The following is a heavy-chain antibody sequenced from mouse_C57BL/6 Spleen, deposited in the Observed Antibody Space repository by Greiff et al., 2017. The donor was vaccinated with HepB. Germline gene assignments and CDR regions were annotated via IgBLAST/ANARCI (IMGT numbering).Heavy chain of an antibody. V-gene: IGHV1-54*01. CDR1: GYAFTNYL. CDR3: AGSRKTIYDSYQFLYYSAMDY. Sequence: QVHVKQSGAELVRPGTSVKVSCKASGYAFTNYLIEWVKQRPGQGLEWIGVINPGSGGTNYNEKFKGKATLTADKSSSTAYMQLSSLTSEDSAVYFCAGSRKTIYDSYQFLYYSAMDYWGQGTSVTVSS. J-gene: IGHJ4*01. CDR2: INPGSGGT. D-gene: IGHD2-3*01.